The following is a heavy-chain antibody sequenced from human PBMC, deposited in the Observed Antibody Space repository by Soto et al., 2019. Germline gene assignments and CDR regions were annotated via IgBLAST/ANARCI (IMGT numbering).Heavy chain of an antibody. D-gene: IGHD5-12*01. J-gene: IGHJ6*02. CDR2: MNPNSGNT. CDR1: GYTFTSYY. CDR3: ARVSGYDLNYYYYGMDV. V-gene: IGHV1-8*01. Sequence: ASVKVSCKASGYTFTSYYINWVRQATGQGLEWMGWMNPNSGNTGYAQKFQGRVTMTRNTSISTAYMELSSLRSEDTAVYYCARVSGYDLNYYYYGMDVWGQGTTVTVSS.